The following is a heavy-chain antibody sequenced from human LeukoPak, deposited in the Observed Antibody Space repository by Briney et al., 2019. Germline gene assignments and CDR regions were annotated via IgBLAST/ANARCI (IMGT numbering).Heavy chain of an antibody. CDR2: IIPIFGTA. J-gene: IGHJ4*02. V-gene: IGHV1-69*05. D-gene: IGHD3-22*01. CDR1: GGTFSSYA. CDR3: ARDAYYYDSSGYYTGLPSDY. Sequence: SVKVSCKASGGTFSSYAISWVRQAPGQGLEWMGGIIPIFGTANYTQKFQGRVTITTDESTSTAYMELSSLRSEDTAVYYCARDAYYYDSSGYYTGLPSDYWGQGTLVTVSS.